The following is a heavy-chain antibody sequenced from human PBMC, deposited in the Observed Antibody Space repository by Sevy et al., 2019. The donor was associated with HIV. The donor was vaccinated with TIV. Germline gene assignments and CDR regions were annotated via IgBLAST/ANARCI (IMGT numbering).Heavy chain of an antibody. D-gene: IGHD3-22*01. CDR1: GFTFSDYE. Sequence: GGSLRLSCAASGFTFSDYEVNWVRQVPGKGLEWVSYISDSGRTEYYADSVRGRFTISRDNTQKSLHLQMNSLRAEDTAVYYCVRDKVKGYHSDDAFDIWGQGTTVTVSS. CDR3: VRDKVKGYHSDDAFDI. V-gene: IGHV3-48*03. J-gene: IGHJ3*02. CDR2: ISDSGRTE.